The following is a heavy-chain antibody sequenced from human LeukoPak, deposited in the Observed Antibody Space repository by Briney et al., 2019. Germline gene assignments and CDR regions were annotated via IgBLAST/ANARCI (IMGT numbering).Heavy chain of an antibody. J-gene: IGHJ4*02. CDR3: ARDRPYSGSHGGDY. CDR2: ISYDGSNK. D-gene: IGHD1-26*01. Sequence: TGGSLRLSCAASGFTFSSYAMHWVRQAPGKGLEWVAVISYDGSNKYYADSMKGRFTISRDNSKNTLYLQMNSLRAEDTAVYYCARDRPYSGSHGGDYWGQGTLVTVSS. V-gene: IGHV3-30-3*01. CDR1: GFTFSSYA.